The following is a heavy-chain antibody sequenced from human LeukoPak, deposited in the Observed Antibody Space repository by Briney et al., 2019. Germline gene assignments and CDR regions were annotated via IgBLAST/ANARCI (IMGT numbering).Heavy chain of an antibody. V-gene: IGHV1-69*05. D-gene: IGHD6-19*01. J-gene: IGHJ4*02. CDR2: IIPIFGTA. CDR1: GGTFSSYA. Sequence: SVKVSCKASGGTFSSYAISWVRQAPGQRLEWMGGIIPIFGTANYAQKFQGRVTITTDESTSTAYMELSSLRSEDTAVYYCARGTSIAVAVRLGYWGQGILVTVSS. CDR3: ARGTSIAVAVRLGY.